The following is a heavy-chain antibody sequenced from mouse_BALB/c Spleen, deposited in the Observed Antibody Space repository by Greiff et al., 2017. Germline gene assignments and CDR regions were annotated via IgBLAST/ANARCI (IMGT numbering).Heavy chain of an antibody. CDR2: ISNGGGST. V-gene: IGHV5-12-2*01. CDR3: ARHGDRYEFDY. CDR1: GLPLSGYT. Sequence: EVKVEESGGGLVQPGGSLNLSCEASGLPLSGYTLSWVRQTPEKRLEWVAYISNGGGSTYYPDTVKGRFTISRDNAKNTLYLQMSSLKSEDTAMYYCARHGDRYEFDYWGQGTTLTVSS. J-gene: IGHJ2*01. D-gene: IGHD2-14*01.